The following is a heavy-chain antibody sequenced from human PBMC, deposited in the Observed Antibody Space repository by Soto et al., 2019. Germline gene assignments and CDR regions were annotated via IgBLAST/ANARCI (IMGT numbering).Heavy chain of an antibody. V-gene: IGHV3-23*01. CDR3: AKLDFWNSYYGLDV. J-gene: IGHJ6*01. CDR2: ISGSDGTT. Sequence: PGGSLRLSCAASGFTFGTYAMSWVCQAPGKGLEWVSSISGSDGTTYYADSVKGRFSISRDKSKNTLYLQMNSLRVEDTAIYYCAKLDFWNSYYGLDVWGQGTTVTVSS. D-gene: IGHD3-3*01. CDR1: GFTFGTYA.